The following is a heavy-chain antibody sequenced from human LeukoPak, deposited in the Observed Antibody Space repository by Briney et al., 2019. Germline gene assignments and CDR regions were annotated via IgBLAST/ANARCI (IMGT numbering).Heavy chain of an antibody. CDR1: GFTFNCYS. Sequence: GGPVTRPYSASGFTFNCYSMNWLGPAPGKGLEWVSSINSSSSYLYYADLVKGRFTISRDNAKNSLYMQMNSRRAENTAVCHCARERSIMIGVVINSYSDYWGQGTLVTVSS. D-gene: IGHD3-22*01. CDR3: ARERSIMIGVVINSYSDY. V-gene: IGHV3-21*01. CDR2: INSSSSYL. J-gene: IGHJ4*02.